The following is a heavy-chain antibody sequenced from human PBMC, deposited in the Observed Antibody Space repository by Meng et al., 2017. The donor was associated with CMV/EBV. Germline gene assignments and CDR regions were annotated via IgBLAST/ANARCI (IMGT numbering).Heavy chain of an antibody. CDR2: ISAYNGNT. V-gene: IGHV1-18*01. J-gene: IGHJ5*02. CDR1: GYTFTSYG. CDR3: ARLYIPQGVITGLPGWFDP. Sequence: ASVKVSCKASGYTFTSYGISWVRQAPGQGLEWMGWISAYNGNTNYAQKPQGRVTMTTDTSTSTAYMELRSLRSDDTAVYYCARLYIPQGVITGLPGWFDPWGQGTLVTVSS. D-gene: IGHD1-20*01.